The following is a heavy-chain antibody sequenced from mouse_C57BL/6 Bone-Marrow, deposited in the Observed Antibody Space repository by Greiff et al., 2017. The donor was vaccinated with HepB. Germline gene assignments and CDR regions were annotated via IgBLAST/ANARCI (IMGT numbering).Heavy chain of an antibody. Sequence: EVKVEESGGGLVQPGGSLKLSCAASGFTFSDYYMYWVRQTPEKRLEWVAYISNGGGSTYYPDTVKGRFTISRDNAKNTLYLQMSRLKSEDTAMYYCARQGYYGSSYCYAMDYWGQGTSVTVSS. CDR1: GFTFSDYY. D-gene: IGHD1-1*01. CDR2: ISNGGGST. V-gene: IGHV5-12*01. J-gene: IGHJ4*01. CDR3: ARQGYYGSSYCYAMDY.